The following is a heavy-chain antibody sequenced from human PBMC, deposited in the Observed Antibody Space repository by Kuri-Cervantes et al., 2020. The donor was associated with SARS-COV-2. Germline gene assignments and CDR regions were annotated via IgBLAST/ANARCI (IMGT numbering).Heavy chain of an antibody. CDR3: ARVGIFGVGHDAFDI. D-gene: IGHD3-3*01. Sequence: GGSLRLSCAASGFAVSSNYMSWVRQAQGKGLEWVSGINWNGGSTGYADSMKGRFTITRDNAKNSPYLQMNSLRAEDTAVYYCARVGIFGVGHDAFDIWGQGTRVTVSS. CDR1: GFAVSSNY. V-gene: IGHV3-20*04. CDR2: INWNGGST. J-gene: IGHJ3*02.